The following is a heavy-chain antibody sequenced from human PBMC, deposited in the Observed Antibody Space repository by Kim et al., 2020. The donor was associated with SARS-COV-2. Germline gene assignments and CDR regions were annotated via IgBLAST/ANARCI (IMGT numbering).Heavy chain of an antibody. Sequence: ASVKVSCKASGYTFTSYAMHWVRQAPGQRLEWMGWINAGNGNTKYSQKFQGRVTITRDTSASTAYMELSSLRSEDTAVYYCARARFSKYYYDSSGYYHLDYWGQGTLVTVSS. CDR2: INAGNGNT. D-gene: IGHD3-22*01. J-gene: IGHJ4*02. CDR1: GYTFTSYA. CDR3: ARARFSKYYYDSSGYYHLDY. V-gene: IGHV1-3*01.